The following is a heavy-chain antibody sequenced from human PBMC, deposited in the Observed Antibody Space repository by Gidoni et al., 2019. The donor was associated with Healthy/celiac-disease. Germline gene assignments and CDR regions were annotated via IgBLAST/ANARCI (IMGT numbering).Heavy chain of an antibody. J-gene: IGHJ5*02. D-gene: IGHD1-7*01. CDR1: GYTFTSYG. V-gene: IGHV1-18*01. CDR2: ISAYKGNT. CDR3: ARADNWTYSSGGFDP. Sequence: QVQLVQSGAEVKKPGASVKVSCTASGYTFTSYGISWVRQAPGQGLEWMGWISAYKGNTNYAQKLQGRVTMTTDTSTSTAYMELRSLRSDDTAVYYCARADNWTYSSGGFDPWGQGTLVTVSS.